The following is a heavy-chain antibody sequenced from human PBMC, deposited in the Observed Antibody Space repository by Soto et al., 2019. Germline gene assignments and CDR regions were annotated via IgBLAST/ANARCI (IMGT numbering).Heavy chain of an antibody. Sequence: EVQLLESGGGLVRPGGSLRLSCAASGFTFSSYAMSWVRQAPGKGLEWVSTISGSDGRTYSTDSVKGRFTISRDNSRNTAYLQMSSLSVEDTAVYYCAKGVSQYTPLALFDYWGRGTLVTVSS. CDR2: ISGSDGRT. J-gene: IGHJ4*02. CDR3: AKGVSQYTPLALFDY. CDR1: GFTFSSYA. D-gene: IGHD5-18*01. V-gene: IGHV3-23*01.